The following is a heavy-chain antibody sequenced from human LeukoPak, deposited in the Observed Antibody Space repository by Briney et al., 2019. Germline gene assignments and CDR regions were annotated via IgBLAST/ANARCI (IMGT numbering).Heavy chain of an antibody. CDR2: IHYSGST. J-gene: IGHJ4*02. Sequence: SETLSLTCTVSGDSISSSSYYWGWIRQPPEKGLEWIWSIHYSGSTYYNPSLKSRVSISVDTSKNQFSPKLSSLSAADTVVYYCARRARRGSHIEYWGAGNLVTVSS. V-gene: IGHV4-39*01. CDR1: GDSISSSSYY. CDR3: ARRARRGSHIEY. D-gene: IGHD3-16*01.